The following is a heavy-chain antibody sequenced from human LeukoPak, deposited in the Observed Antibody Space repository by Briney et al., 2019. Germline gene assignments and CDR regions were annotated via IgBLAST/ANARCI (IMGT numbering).Heavy chain of an antibody. Sequence: GESLKISCKGSGYSFTSYWIGWVRQMPGKGLEWMGIIYPGDSDTRYSPSFQGQVTISADKSISTAYLQWSSLKASDTAMYYCARPSSPYGSGSYWAYWGQGTLVTVSS. CDR2: IYPGDSDT. CDR1: GYSFTSYW. CDR3: ARPSSPYGSGSYWAY. J-gene: IGHJ4*02. V-gene: IGHV5-51*01. D-gene: IGHD3-10*01.